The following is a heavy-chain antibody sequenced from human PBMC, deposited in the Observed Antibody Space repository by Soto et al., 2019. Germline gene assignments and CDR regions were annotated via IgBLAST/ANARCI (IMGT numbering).Heavy chain of an antibody. J-gene: IGHJ4*02. D-gene: IGHD4-17*01. CDR1: GGSISSGGYY. CDR2: IYYSGST. CDR3: ARDNPGDYVTWAAGRFFDY. Sequence: QVQLQESGPGLVKPSQTLSLTCTVSGGSISSGGYYWSWFRQHPGKGLERIGYIYYSGSTYYNPSLKRRVTISVDTSKNQFSLKLGSVTDAGTAVYYCARDNPGDYVTWAAGRFFDYWGQGTLVTVSS. V-gene: IGHV4-31*03.